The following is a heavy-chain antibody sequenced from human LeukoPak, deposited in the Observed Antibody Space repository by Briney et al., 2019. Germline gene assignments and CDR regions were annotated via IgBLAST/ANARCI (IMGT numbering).Heavy chain of an antibody. CDR2: FDPEDGET. V-gene: IGHV1-24*01. Sequence: ASVNVSCKVSGYTLTDLSMHWVRQAPGKGLEWMGGFDPEDGETIYAQKFQGRVTMTEDTSTDTAYMGLSSLRSEDTAVYYCAAGSGGSCCLFDYWGQGTLVTVSS. CDR3: AAGSGGSCCLFDY. D-gene: IGHD2-15*01. J-gene: IGHJ4*02. CDR1: GYTLTDLS.